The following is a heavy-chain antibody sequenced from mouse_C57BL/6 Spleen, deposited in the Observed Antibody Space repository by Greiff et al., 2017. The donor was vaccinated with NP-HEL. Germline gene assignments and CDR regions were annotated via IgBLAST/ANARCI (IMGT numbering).Heavy chain of an antibody. Sequence: EVQLQQSGPELVKPGASVKISCKASGYSFTGYYMNWVKQSPEKSLEWIGEINPSTGGTTYNQKFKATATLTVDKSSSTAYMQLKSLTSEDSAVYYCARKYDYDWFAYWGQGTLVTVSA. CDR1: GYSFTGYY. J-gene: IGHJ3*01. CDR3: ARKYDYDWFAY. CDR2: INPSTGGT. D-gene: IGHD2-4*01. V-gene: IGHV1-42*01.